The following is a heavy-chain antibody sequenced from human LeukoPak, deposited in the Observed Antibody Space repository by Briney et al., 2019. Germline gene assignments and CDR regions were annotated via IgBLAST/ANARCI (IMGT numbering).Heavy chain of an antibody. CDR1: GGSISGSSYY. D-gene: IGHD3-10*01. J-gene: IGHJ1*01. CDR3: ARPYDGSGSYVQYFQH. CDR2: NYYTGST. Sequence: SETLSLTCTVSGGSISGSSYYWDWIRQPPGKGLEWIGSNYYTGSTYYNPSLKSRVTVSVDTSKNQFSLKLSSVTAADTAVYYCARPYDGSGSYVQYFQHWGQGTLVTVSS. V-gene: IGHV4-39*01.